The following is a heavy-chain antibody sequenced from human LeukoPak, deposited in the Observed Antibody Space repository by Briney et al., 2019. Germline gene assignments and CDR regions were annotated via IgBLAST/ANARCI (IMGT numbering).Heavy chain of an antibody. CDR2: IRGSGDST. Sequence: SGGSLRLSCAAPRFTFRSYAMGWVRQAPGKGLEWVSAIRGSGDSTSYADSVKGRFTISRDNSKNTLYLQMNSLRAEDTAVYYCAKCQSYYYDSSDYYYYYMDVWGKGTTVTVSS. CDR1: RFTFRSYA. V-gene: IGHV3-23*01. D-gene: IGHD3-22*01. J-gene: IGHJ6*03. CDR3: AKCQSYYYDSSDYYYYYMDV.